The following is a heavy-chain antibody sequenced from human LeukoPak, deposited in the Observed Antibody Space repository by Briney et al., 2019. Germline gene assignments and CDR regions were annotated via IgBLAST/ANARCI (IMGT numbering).Heavy chain of an antibody. J-gene: IGHJ2*01. CDR1: AXRFTGYW. CDR2: IDPSDSYT. V-gene: IGHV5-10-1*01. Sequence: GESLKISCEASAXRFTGYWSSWVRQMPGKGLEWMGRIDPSDSYTSYGPSFQGHVTISTDKSISTVYLQWSSLKASDTAMYHCARHMDYWYFDLWGRGTLVTVSS. CDR3: ARHMDYWYFDL.